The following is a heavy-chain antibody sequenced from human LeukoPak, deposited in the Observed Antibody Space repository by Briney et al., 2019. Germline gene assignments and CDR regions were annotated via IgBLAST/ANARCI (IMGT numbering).Heavy chain of an antibody. CDR1: GYTFSGFH. CDR3: AREGHDPDYWYYYMDV. V-gene: IGHV1-2*02. J-gene: IGHJ6*03. CDR2: INPNSGGT. Sequence: ASVKVSCKASGYTFSGFHMHWVRQAPGQGLEWMGWINPNSGGTNYAQKFQGRVTMTRDTSISTAYMELSSLRSDDTAVYYCAREGHDPDYWYYYMDVWGKGTTVTVSS.